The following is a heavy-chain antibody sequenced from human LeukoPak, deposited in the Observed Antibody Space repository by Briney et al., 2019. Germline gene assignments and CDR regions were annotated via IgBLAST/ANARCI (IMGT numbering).Heavy chain of an antibody. Sequence: GGTLRLSCSGSGFIFSSYGMTWVRQAPGKGLEWVSAISGSGDDTYYADSVKGRFTVSRDNSKNTLYLQMNSLRAEDTAVYYCARDLGYSYGYDYWGQGTLVTVSS. D-gene: IGHD5-18*01. V-gene: IGHV3-23*01. CDR1: GFIFSSYG. CDR3: ARDLGYSYGYDY. CDR2: ISGSGDDT. J-gene: IGHJ4*02.